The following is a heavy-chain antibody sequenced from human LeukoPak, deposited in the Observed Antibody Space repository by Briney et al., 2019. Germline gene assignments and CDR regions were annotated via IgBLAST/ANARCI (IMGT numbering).Heavy chain of an antibody. CDR2: INPNGGST. CDR3: ARATLSDYYFEY. Sequence: ASVKVSCKASGYTFTSYGISWVRQAPGQGLEWLGIINPNGGSTSYAQKFQGRVTMTRDTSTSTVYMELSSLRSEDTAVYYCARATLSDYYFEYWGQGTLVTVSS. J-gene: IGHJ4*02. CDR1: GYTFTSYG. V-gene: IGHV1-46*01.